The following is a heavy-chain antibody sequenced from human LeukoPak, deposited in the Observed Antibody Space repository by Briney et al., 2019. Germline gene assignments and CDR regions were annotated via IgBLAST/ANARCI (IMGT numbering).Heavy chain of an antibody. CDR1: GFTFSDYA. CDR2: ISYDASNK. J-gene: IGHJ4*02. Sequence: PGGSLRLSCAASGFTFSDYAMHWVRQAPGKGLQWVAVISYDASNKYYADSVKGRFTISRDNSKNTLYLQVNSLRAEDTAVYYCAREIDTAQDYWGQGTLVTVSS. CDR3: AREIDTAQDY. V-gene: IGHV3-30-3*01. D-gene: IGHD5-18*01.